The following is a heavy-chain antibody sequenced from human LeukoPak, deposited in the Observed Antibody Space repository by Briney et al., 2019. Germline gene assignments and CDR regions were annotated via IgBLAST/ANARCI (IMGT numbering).Heavy chain of an antibody. CDR1: GYTFIGYY. D-gene: IGHD1-26*01. V-gene: IGHV1-2*02. CDR3: ASSREPNSGSYSAPPEFDY. J-gene: IGHJ4*02. Sequence: GASVNVSCKASGYTFIGYYMHWVRQAPGQGLEWMGWINPSSGGTNYAQKFQGRVTMTRDTSISAAYMELGRLRSDDTAVYYCASSREPNSGSYSAPPEFDYWGQGTLVTVSS. CDR2: INPSSGGT.